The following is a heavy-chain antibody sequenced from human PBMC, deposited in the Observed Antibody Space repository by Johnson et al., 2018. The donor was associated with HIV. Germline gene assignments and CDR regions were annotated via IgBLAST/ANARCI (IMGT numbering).Heavy chain of an antibody. CDR1: GFIISSYW. CDR2: IKKDGSEK. Sequence: VQLVESGGGVVQPGRSLRLSCAASGFIISSYWMTWVRQAPGKGLEWVANIKKDGSEKYYVDSVKGRFTISRDNAKNSLYLQMNSLRAEDTAVYYCASTIFGVAWHAFDIWGQGTMVIVSS. V-gene: IGHV3-7*02. CDR3: ASTIFGVAWHAFDI. D-gene: IGHD3-3*01. J-gene: IGHJ3*02.